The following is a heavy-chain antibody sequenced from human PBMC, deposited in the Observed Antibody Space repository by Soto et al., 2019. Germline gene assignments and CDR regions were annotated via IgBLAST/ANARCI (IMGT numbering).Heavy chain of an antibody. CDR1: GGSVSSGSYY. J-gene: IGHJ4*02. CDR3: ARAERFLEWLLGFDY. D-gene: IGHD3-3*01. CDR2: IYYSGST. Sequence: QVQLQESGPGLVKPSETLSLTCTVSGGSVSSGSYYWSWIRQPPGKGLEWIGYIYYSGSTNYNPSLKSRVTISVDTSKNQFSLKLSSVTAADTAVYYCARAERFLEWLLGFDYWGQGTLVTVSS. V-gene: IGHV4-61*01.